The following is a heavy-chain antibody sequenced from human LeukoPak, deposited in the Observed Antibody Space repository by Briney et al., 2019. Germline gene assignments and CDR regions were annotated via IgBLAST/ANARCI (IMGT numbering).Heavy chain of an antibody. V-gene: IGHV3-48*03. J-gene: IGHJ4*02. CDR1: GFTFSSYE. D-gene: IGHD6-19*01. CDR3: AREDRSLSVAGLDY. CDR2: ISRSGSTI. Sequence: GGSLRLSCAASGFTFSSYEMNWVRRAPGKGLEWVSYISRSGSTIYYADSVKGRFTISRDKAKNSLYLQMNSLRAEDTAVYYCAREDRSLSVAGLDYWGQGTLVTVSS.